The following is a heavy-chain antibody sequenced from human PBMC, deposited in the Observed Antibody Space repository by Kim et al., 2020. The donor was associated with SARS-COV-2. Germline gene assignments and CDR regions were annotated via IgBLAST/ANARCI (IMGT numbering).Heavy chain of an antibody. J-gene: IGHJ4*02. CDR1: GFPFSSYC. CDR2: IDLSGGGK. CDR3: ASDYPGDCSSTSCPLTFDS. Sequence: GGSLRLSCSASGFPFSSYCMSWIRQAPGKGLEGVARIDLSGGGKHSVDSVKGRFTISRDNATNSLYLQMHSLRVEDTAVYYCASDYPGDCSSTSCPLTFDSWGQGTLVTVSS. D-gene: IGHD2-2*01. V-gene: IGHV3-7*01.